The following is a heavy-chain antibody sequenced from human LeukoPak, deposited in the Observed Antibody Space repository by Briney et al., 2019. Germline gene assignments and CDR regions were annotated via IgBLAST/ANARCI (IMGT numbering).Heavy chain of an antibody. J-gene: IGHJ3*02. CDR3: ARGGGAVIAAARAFDI. CDR2: IFYSGST. CDR1: GDSISSGDYY. Sequence: SPETLSLTCTVSGDSISSGDYYWSWLRQPPGKGLEWIGYIFYSGSTYYNPSLKSRLTISVDTSKNQFSLKLSSVTAADTALYYCARGGGAVIAAARAFDIWGQGTMVTVSS. V-gene: IGHV4-30-4*08. D-gene: IGHD2-2*01.